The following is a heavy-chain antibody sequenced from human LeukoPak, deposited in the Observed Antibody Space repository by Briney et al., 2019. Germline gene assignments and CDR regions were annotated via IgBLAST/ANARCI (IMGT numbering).Heavy chain of an antibody. J-gene: IGHJ3*02. CDR1: GGSFSGYY. D-gene: IGHD3-16*01. CDR3: ARMMNAFDI. CDR2: INHSGST. V-gene: IGHV4-34*01. Sequence: SETLSLTCAVYGGSFSGYYWSWIRQPPGKGLEWIGEINHSGSTNYNPSLKSRVTISVDTSKNQFSLKLSSVTAADTAVYYCARMMNAFDIWGQGTMVTVSS.